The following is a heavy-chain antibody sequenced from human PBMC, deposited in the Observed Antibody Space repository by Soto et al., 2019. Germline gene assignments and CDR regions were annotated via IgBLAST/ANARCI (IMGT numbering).Heavy chain of an antibody. J-gene: IGHJ4*02. Sequence: GGSLRLSCAASGFTFSSYAMTWVRQAPGKGLEWVAGISGSGENTYYAGSVKGRFAISRDNSKNTLYLQMNSLRVEDTALYYCAKGSTTTCYSFDDYWGQGILVTVSS. D-gene: IGHD3-16*02. CDR3: AKGSTTTCYSFDDY. CDR2: ISGSGENT. CDR1: GFTFSSYA. V-gene: IGHV3-23*01.